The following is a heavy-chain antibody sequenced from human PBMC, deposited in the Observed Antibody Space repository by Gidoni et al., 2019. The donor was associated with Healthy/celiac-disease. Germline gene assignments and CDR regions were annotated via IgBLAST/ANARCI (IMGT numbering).Heavy chain of an antibody. Sequence: VSGINWNGGSTGYADSVKGRFTISRDNAKNSLYLQMNSLRAEDTALYYCARVLAVAGPFDYWGQGTLVTVSS. D-gene: IGHD6-19*01. V-gene: IGHV3-20*03. CDR2: INWNGGST. CDR3: ARVLAVAGPFDY. J-gene: IGHJ4*02.